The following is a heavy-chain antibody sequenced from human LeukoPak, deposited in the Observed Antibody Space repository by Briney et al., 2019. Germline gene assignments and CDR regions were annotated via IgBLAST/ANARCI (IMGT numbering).Heavy chain of an antibody. V-gene: IGHV3-7*03. D-gene: IGHD3-22*01. CDR2: IKQDGSEK. J-gene: IGHJ4*02. CDR3: ARGEYNYYDSSAYYYYFDC. CDR1: GFTFSSYW. Sequence: GGSLRLSCAASGFTFSSYWMSWVRQAPGKGLEWVANIKQDGSEKYYVDSVKGRFTISRDNAKNSLYLQMNSLSAEDTASYYCARGEYNYYDSSAYYYYFDCWGQGTLVTVSS.